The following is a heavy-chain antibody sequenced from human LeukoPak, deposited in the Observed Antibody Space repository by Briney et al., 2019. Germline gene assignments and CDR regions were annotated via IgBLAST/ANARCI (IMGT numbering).Heavy chain of an antibody. Sequence: ASVKVSCKASGYTFTSYDINWVRQATGQGLEWMGWMNPNSGNTGYAQKFQGRVTMTRNTSISTAYMELSSLRSEDTAVYYCAGGPGSYGLFDYWGQGTLVTVSS. V-gene: IGHV1-8*01. CDR1: GYTFTSYD. CDR3: AGGPGSYGLFDY. D-gene: IGHD1-26*01. CDR2: MNPNSGNT. J-gene: IGHJ4*02.